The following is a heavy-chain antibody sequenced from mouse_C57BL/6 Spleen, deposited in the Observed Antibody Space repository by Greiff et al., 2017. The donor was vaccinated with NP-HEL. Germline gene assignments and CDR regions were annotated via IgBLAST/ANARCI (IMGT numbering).Heavy chain of an antibody. CDR3: ARDYSRSYKGYFDV. CDR1: GYAFSSYW. Sequence: QVQLQQSGAELVKPGASVKISCKASGYAFSSYWMNWVKQRPGKGLEWIGQIYPGDGDTNYNGKFKGKATLTADKSSSTAYMQLSSLTSEDSAVYFCARDYSRSYKGYFDVWGTGTTVTVSS. J-gene: IGHJ1*03. V-gene: IGHV1-80*01. CDR2: IYPGDGDT. D-gene: IGHD1-1*01.